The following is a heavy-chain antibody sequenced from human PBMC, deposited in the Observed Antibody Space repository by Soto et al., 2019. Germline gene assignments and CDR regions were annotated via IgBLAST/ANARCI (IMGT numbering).Heavy chain of an antibody. CDR2: TIPDFGIA. V-gene: IGHV1-69*01. CDR1: GGSFGNYA. D-gene: IGHD3-10*01. J-gene: IGHJ6*01. CDR3: ARAREGSESRNYYGLDV. Sequence: QGQLVQSGAEVKKPGSSVKVSCKSSGGSFGNYAITWVRQGPGQGLEWMGGTIPDFGIANYAQKFQGRVTITADESTRTAYMEVNSLNSEDTAVYYCARAREGSESRNYYGLDVW.